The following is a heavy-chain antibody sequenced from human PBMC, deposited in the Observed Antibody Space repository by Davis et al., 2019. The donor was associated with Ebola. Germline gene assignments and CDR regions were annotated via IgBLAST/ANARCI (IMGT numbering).Heavy chain of an antibody. J-gene: IGHJ4*02. D-gene: IGHD5-18*01. CDR2: TYYRSKWYN. V-gene: IGHV6-1*01. CDR1: GDSVSSNSAG. Sequence: SQTLSLSCAISGDSVSSNSAGWNWIRQSPSRGLEWLGRTYYRSKWYNDYAVSVKSRITINPDTSKNQFSLQLNSATPEDTAVYYCARGYSYGGYYFDYWGQGTLVTVSS. CDR3: ARGYSYGGYYFDY.